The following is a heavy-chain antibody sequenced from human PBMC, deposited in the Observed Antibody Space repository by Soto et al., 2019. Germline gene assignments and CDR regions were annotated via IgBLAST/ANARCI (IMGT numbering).Heavy chain of an antibody. J-gene: IGHJ4*02. D-gene: IGHD2-2*02. CDR3: AREGRGKKAGYNGLVSLGY. CDR1: GSRFSNYV. CDR2: IIPIFNST. Sequence: VQPVQSGAEVKTPGSSLKVSCKVSGSRFSNYVISWVRQAPGHGLEWLGRIIPIFNSTKYAQSFQGRVTITADKSTSTASLELSSLRSDDTAVYYCAREGRGKKAGYNGLVSLGYWGQGTLVTVSS. V-gene: IGHV1-69*06.